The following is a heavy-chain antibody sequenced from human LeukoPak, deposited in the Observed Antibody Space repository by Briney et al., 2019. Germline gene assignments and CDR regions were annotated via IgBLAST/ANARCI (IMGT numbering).Heavy chain of an antibody. Sequence: GGSLRLSCAASGFTFSSYGMHWVRQAPGKGLEWVAVIWYDGSNKYYADSVKGRFTISRDNSKNTLYLQMNSLRAEDTAVYYCARGREYQLLEGDYWGQGTPVTVSS. CDR2: IWYDGSNK. CDR1: GFTFSSYG. J-gene: IGHJ4*02. V-gene: IGHV3-33*01. D-gene: IGHD2-2*01. CDR3: ARGREYQLLEGDY.